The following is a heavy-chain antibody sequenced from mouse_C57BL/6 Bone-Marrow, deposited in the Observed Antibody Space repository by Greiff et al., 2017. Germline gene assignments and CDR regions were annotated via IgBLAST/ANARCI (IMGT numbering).Heavy chain of an antibody. J-gene: IGHJ4*01. V-gene: IGHV2-2*01. Sequence: QVQLKQSGPGLVQPSQSLSITCTVSGFSLTSYGVHWVRQSPGKGLEWLGVIWSGGSTDYNAAFISRLSISKDNPKSQVFFKMNSLQADDTAIYYCSRERNGYYLPDAMDYWGQGTSVTVSS. CDR3: SRERNGYYLPDAMDY. CDR1: GFSLTSYG. D-gene: IGHD2-3*01. CDR2: IWSGGST.